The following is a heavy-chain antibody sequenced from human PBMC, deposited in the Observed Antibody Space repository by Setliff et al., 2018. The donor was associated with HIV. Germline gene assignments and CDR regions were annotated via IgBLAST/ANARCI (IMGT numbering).Heavy chain of an antibody. CDR3: ARLGRAIDRGGYSLRFDY. J-gene: IGHJ4*02. CDR1: GGSISSSSYY. D-gene: IGHD3-22*01. CDR2: IYASGST. Sequence: SETLSLTCTVSGGSISSSSYYWSWVRQPPGKGLEWIGYIYASGSTNYNPSLKSRVTISIDTSKNQFSLRLRSVTAADTALYYCARLGRAIDRGGYSLRFDYWGQGTLVTVS. V-gene: IGHV4-61*05.